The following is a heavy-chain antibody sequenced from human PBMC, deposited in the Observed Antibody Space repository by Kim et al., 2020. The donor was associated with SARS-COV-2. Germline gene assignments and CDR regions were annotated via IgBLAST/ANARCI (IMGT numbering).Heavy chain of an antibody. V-gene: IGHV5-51*01. D-gene: IGHD3-3*01. Sequence: GESLKISCKGSGYSFTSYWIGWVRQMPGKGLEWMGIIYPGGSDTRYSPSFQGQVTISADKSISTAYLQWSSLKASDTAMYYCARRRYDFWSGYYELGGGGSALDVWGQGTTVTVSS. CDR1: GYSFTSYW. J-gene: IGHJ6*02. CDR2: IYPGGSDT. CDR3: ARRRYDFWSGYYELGGGGSALDV.